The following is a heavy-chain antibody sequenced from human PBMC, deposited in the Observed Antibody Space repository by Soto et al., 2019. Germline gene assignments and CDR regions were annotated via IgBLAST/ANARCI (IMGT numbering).Heavy chain of an antibody. Sequence: SETLSLTCTVXGGSISSYYWSWIRQPPGKGLEWIGYIYYSGSTNYNPSLKSRVTISVDTSKNQFSLKLSSVTAADTAVYYCARRWGRSFDYWGQGTLVTVSS. J-gene: IGHJ4*02. CDR3: ARRWGRSFDY. V-gene: IGHV4-59*08. CDR2: IYYSGST. D-gene: IGHD2-15*01. CDR1: GGSISSYY.